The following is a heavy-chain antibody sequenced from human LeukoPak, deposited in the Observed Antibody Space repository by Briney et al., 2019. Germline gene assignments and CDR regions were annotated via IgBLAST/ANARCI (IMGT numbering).Heavy chain of an antibody. Sequence: GGSLRLSCVASGITFSNYAVSWVRQAPEKGLDWVSVISGSAHKIRYADSVKGRFTISRDNSENIVYLRMNSLRVEDTAVYYCAGRPTGYSSGYIHWGQGTLVTVSS. J-gene: IGHJ4*02. CDR2: ISGSAHKI. D-gene: IGHD5-18*01. V-gene: IGHV3-23*01. CDR3: AGRPTGYSSGYIH. CDR1: GITFSNYA.